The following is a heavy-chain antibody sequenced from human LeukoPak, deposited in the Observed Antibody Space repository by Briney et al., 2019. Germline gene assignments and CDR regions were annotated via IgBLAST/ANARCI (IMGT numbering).Heavy chain of an antibody. V-gene: IGHV3-48*01. J-gene: IGHJ4*02. CDR2: ISSSSSTI. D-gene: IGHD3-9*01. CDR1: GFTFSNYS. Sequence: PGGSLRLSCAASGFTFSNYSMNWVRQAPGKGLEWVSYISSSSSTIYYADSVKGRFTISRDNAKNSLYLQMNSLRAEDTAVYHCARARYLLDLGYWGQGTLVTVSS. CDR3: ARARYLLDLGY.